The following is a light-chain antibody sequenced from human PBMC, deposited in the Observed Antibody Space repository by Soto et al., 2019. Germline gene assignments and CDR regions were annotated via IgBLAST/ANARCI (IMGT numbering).Light chain of an antibody. Sequence: DIQMTQSPSTLSESVGDRVTITCRASQSVSNWLAWYQQKPGKVPKLLIFQASTLETGVPSRFSGSGSGTEFTLSISSLQPDDFATYYCQHYDVYPYTFGQGTKLEIK. CDR3: QHYDVYPYT. CDR2: QAS. V-gene: IGKV1-5*03. CDR1: QSVSNW. J-gene: IGKJ2*01.